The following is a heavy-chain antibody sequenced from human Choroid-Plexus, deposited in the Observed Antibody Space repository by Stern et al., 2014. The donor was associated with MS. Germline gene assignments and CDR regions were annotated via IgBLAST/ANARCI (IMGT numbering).Heavy chain of an antibody. D-gene: IGHD2/OR15-2a*01. CDR1: GFTFGSCA. V-gene: IGHV3-30*18. Sequence: QVQLMQSGGGVVQPGRPLRLSCVASGFTFGSCAMPLVRQAPGKGLEWVAGVSYYGSNKYYADSVKGSFTISRDNSQNTLYMQMSSLRPEDTAVYYCAKDRHYLTYFFDHWGQGSLVTVSS. CDR3: AKDRHYLTYFFDH. CDR2: VSYYGSNK. J-gene: IGHJ5*02.